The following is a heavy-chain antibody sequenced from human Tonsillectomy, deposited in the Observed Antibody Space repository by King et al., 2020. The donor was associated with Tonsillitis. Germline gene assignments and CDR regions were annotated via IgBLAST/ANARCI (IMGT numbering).Heavy chain of an antibody. D-gene: IGHD1-26*01. CDR1: GFTFGSYS. CDR3: ARVWDWYFDL. J-gene: IGHJ2*01. V-gene: IGHV3-21*01. Sequence: VQLVESGGGLVKPGGSLRLSCAASGFTFGSYSMNWVRQAPGKGLEWGSPIRCISSYIYFADSVKGRFTISRDNAKNSLILQMNSLRAEDMAVYYCARVWDWYFDLWGRGTLVTVSS. CDR2: IRCISSYI.